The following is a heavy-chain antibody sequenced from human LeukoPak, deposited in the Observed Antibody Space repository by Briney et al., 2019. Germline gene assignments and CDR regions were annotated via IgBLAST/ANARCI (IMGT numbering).Heavy chain of an antibody. CDR3: ASCGGWYPPHWFDP. CDR1: GFTFSSYA. J-gene: IGHJ5*02. Sequence: GGSLRLSCAASGFTFSSYAMSWVRQAPGKGLEWVSYISSSGSTIYYADSVKGRFTISRDNAKNSLYLQMNSLRAEDTAVYYCASCGGWYPPHWFDPWGQGTLVTVSS. D-gene: IGHD6-19*01. CDR2: ISSSGSTI. V-gene: IGHV3-48*04.